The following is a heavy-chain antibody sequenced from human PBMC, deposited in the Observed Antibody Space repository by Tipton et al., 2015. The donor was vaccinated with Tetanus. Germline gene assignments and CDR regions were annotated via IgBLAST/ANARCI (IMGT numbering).Heavy chain of an antibody. V-gene: IGHV4-59*01. CDR1: GGSMSTYY. J-gene: IGHJ4*02. Sequence: TLSLTCTVSGGSMSTYYWSWIRQPPGKGLECIGYIYYSGSTNYNPSLKSRVTISVDTSKNQFSLKLSSVTAADTAVYYCARGTGDYWGQGTLVTVSS. CDR3: ARGTGDY. D-gene: IGHD1-14*01. CDR2: IYYSGST.